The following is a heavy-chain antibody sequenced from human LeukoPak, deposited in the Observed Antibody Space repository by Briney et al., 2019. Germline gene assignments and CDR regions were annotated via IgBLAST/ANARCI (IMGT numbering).Heavy chain of an antibody. Sequence: GGSLRLSCAASGFIFSQYSMNWVRQAPGMGLEWVSTILNNGVSTYHADSVKGRFTISRDNSRNTLHLQMNSLRAEDTAVYYCAKGGGRPLDDAFDVWGQGTMVTVSS. V-gene: IGHV3-23*01. CDR1: GFIFSQYS. CDR2: ILNNGVST. J-gene: IGHJ3*01. CDR3: AKGGGRPLDDAFDV.